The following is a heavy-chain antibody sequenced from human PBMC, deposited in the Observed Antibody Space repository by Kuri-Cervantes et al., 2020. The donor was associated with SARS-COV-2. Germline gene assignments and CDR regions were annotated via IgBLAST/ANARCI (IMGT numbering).Heavy chain of an antibody. Sequence: WIRQPPGKGLEWMGIIYPGDSDTRYSPSFQGQVTISADKSISTAYLQWSSLKASDTAMYYCATHQNIVVVPAAIPDAFDIWGQGTRVTVSS. D-gene: IGHD2-2*01. V-gene: IGHV5-51*01. CDR3: ATHQNIVVVPAAIPDAFDI. CDR2: IYPGDSDT. J-gene: IGHJ3*02.